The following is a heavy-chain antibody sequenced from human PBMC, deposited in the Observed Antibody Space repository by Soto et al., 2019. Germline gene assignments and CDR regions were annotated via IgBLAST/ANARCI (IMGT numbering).Heavy chain of an antibody. J-gene: IGHJ6*02. D-gene: IGHD2-2*01. CDR3: ARQPGHFSSSSCFGYYDMDV. V-gene: IGHV4-39*01. CDR2: FYFSGPT. CDR1: GGSTSSSSYS. Sequence: TLSLTCSVSGGSTSSSSYSWAWIRQPPGKGLEWIGTFYFSGPTNYNPSLKSRVTISVDTSKNQFSLKLSSVTATDTAVYYCARQPGHFSSSSCFGYYDMDVRAQGTTDTGSS.